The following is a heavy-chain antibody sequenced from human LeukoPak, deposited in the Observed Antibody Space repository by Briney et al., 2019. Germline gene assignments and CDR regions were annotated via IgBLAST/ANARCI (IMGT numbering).Heavy chain of an antibody. Sequence: GESLKISCKGSGYTFSSYWIGWVRQMPGKGLEWMGIIYPDYSETRYSPSFQGQVTTSADKSISTSYLQWSSLKASDTAMYYCARLAYCSNDVCYSNYYYSMDVWGKGTTVTVSS. J-gene: IGHJ6*03. D-gene: IGHD2-8*01. CDR1: GYTFSSYW. V-gene: IGHV5-51*01. CDR3: ARLAYCSNDVCYSNYYYSMDV. CDR2: IYPDYSET.